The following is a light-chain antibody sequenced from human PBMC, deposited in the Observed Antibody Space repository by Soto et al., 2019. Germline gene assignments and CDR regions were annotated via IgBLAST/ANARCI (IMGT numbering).Light chain of an antibody. J-gene: IGLJ1*01. CDR2: GNT. V-gene: IGLV1-40*01. CDR3: QSYDAGLSAYV. Sequence: QSVLTQPPSVSGAPGQRVTISCTGSSSNIGAGYDVHWYQQLPGTAPKLLIYGNTNRPSGVPDRFSGSKSGASASLAITGLQAEDEADYYCQSYDAGLSAYVFGSGTQVTVL. CDR1: SSNIGAGYD.